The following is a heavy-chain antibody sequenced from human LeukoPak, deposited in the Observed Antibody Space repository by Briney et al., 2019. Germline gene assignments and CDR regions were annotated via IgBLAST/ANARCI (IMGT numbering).Heavy chain of an antibody. Sequence: PGGSLRLSCAASGFTFSSYSMNWVRQAPGKGLEWVSSISSSSSYIYYADSVKGRFTISRDNAKNSLYLQMNSLRAGDTAVYYCARVYCSSTSCATFDYWGQGTLVTVSS. CDR3: ARVYCSSTSCATFDY. CDR2: ISSSSSYI. CDR1: GFTFSSYS. D-gene: IGHD2-2*01. V-gene: IGHV3-21*01. J-gene: IGHJ4*02.